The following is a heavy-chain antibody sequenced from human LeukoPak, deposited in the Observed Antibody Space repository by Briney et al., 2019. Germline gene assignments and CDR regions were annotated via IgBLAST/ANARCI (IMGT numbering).Heavy chain of an antibody. V-gene: IGHV1-18*01. D-gene: IGHD3-16*01. CDR3: ATDQAGFKFGYYYYGMDV. J-gene: IGHJ6*02. CDR2: ISAYNGNT. Sequence: ASVKVSCKASGYTFTSYGISWVRQAPGQGLEWMGWISAYNGNTNYAQKLQGRVTMTTDTSTSTAYMELRSLRSDDTAVYYCATDQAGFKFGYYYYGMDVWGQGTTVTVSS. CDR1: GYTFTSYG.